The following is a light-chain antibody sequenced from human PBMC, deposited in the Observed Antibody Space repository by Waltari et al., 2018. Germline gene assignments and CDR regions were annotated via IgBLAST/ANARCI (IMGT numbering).Light chain of an antibody. V-gene: IGKV2-28*01. J-gene: IGKJ2*01. CDR1: QSLLHDVGHTF. Sequence: DIVMTQSQLSLTVTPGEPASISCRSSQSLLHDVGHTFFDWYLQRPGQSPQILIYWGSNRASGVPDRFSGSEYGTDFKLKISSVEAEDVGTYYCMQALQTPYTFGQGTKLDIK. CDR3: MQALQTPYT. CDR2: WGS.